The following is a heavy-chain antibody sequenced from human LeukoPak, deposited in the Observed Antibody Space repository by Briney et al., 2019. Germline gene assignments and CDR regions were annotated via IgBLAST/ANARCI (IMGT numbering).Heavy chain of an antibody. CDR1: GDSISSSSYY. V-gene: IGHV4-39*01. CDR2: IYYSGST. CDR3: ARRISSSWYYFDY. D-gene: IGHD6-13*01. J-gene: IGHJ4*02. Sequence: SETLSLTCTVSGDSISSSSYYWGSIRQPPGKGLEWIGSIYYSGSTYYNPSLKSRVTISVDTSKNQFSLKLSSVTAADTSVYYCARRISSSWYYFDYWGQGTLVTVSS.